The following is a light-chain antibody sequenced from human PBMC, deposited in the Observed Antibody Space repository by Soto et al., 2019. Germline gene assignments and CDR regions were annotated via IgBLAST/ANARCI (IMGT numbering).Light chain of an antibody. CDR1: QNINNNY. Sequence: VLTHSPGALSLYTGGRATLSCMASQNINNNYLAWYQHKPGQAPRLLIYDASLRATGVPDRFSGSGSGTDFTLTITRLEPDDSAVYYSQQHGISHITFRQGARLEIK. J-gene: IGKJ5*01. CDR3: QQHGISHIT. CDR2: DAS. V-gene: IGKV3-20*01.